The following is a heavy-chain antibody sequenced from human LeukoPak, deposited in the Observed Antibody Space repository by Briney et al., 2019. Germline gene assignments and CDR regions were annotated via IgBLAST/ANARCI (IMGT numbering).Heavy chain of an antibody. D-gene: IGHD4-17*01. V-gene: IGHV1-2*02. J-gene: IGHJ4*02. Sequence: ASVKVSCKASGYTFTGYYMHWVRQAPGQGLEWMGWINPNSGGTNYAQKFQGRVTMTRDTSISTAYMELSRLRSDDTAVYYCARDYGDYVFRVGFDYRGQGTLVTVSS. CDR1: GYTFTGYY. CDR3: ARDYGDYVFRVGFDY. CDR2: INPNSGGT.